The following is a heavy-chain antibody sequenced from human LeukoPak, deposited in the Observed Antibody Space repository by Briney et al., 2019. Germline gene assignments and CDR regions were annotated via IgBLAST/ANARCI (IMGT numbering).Heavy chain of an antibody. Sequence: PGGSLRLSCAASGFTFDDYAMHWVRQAPGKGLEWVSGISWNSGSIGYADSVKGRFTISRDNAKNSLYLQMNSLRAEDTALYYCAKDIYYGSGSYYSDDYYGMDVWGQGTTVTVSS. CDR2: ISWNSGSI. J-gene: IGHJ6*02. CDR1: GFTFDDYA. CDR3: AKDIYYGSGSYYSDDYYGMDV. D-gene: IGHD3-10*01. V-gene: IGHV3-9*01.